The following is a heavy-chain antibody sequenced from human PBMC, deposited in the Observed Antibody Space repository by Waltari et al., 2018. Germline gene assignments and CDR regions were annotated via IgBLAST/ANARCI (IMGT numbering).Heavy chain of an antibody. Sequence: QVQLVQSGAEVKKPGASVKVSCKASGYTFTSYGISWVRQAPGQGLEWMGWISADNGNTNYAQKLQGRSTMTTDTSTSTAYMELRSLRSDDTAVYYCARDRVLLWFGDNFDYWGQGTLVTVSS. V-gene: IGHV1-18*01. CDR3: ARDRVLLWFGDNFDY. J-gene: IGHJ4*02. CDR2: ISADNGNT. D-gene: IGHD3-10*01. CDR1: GYTFTSYG.